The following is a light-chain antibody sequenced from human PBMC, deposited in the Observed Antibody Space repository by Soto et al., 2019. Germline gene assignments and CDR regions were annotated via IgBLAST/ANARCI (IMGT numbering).Light chain of an antibody. J-gene: IGLJ3*02. CDR3: QTWGTGLGV. CDR2: LNSDGSH. CDR1: SGHSSYA. Sequence: QSVLTQSPSASASLGASVKLTCTLSSGHSSYAIAWHQQQPEKGPRYLMKLNSDGSHSKGAGIPDRFSGSSSGAERYLTISSLQSEDEADYYCQTWGTGLGVFGGGTKLTVL. V-gene: IGLV4-69*01.